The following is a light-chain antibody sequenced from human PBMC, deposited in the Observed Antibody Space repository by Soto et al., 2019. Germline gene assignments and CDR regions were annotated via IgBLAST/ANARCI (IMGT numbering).Light chain of an antibody. CDR1: QGISSY. CDR3: QQLNSYPLT. V-gene: IGKV1-9*01. Sequence: GARVTITCRASQGISSYLACYQQKKWKAPNLLIYAASTLQSGVPSRFSASGSGTEFILTISSLQTEEFATYYCQQLNSYPLTFGGGTQVDIK. CDR2: AAS. J-gene: IGKJ4*01.